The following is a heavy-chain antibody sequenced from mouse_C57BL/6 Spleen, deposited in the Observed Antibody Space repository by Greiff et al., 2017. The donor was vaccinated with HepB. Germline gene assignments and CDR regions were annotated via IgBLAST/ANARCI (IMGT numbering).Heavy chain of an antibody. Sequence: GGGLVQPKGSLKLSCAASGFSFNTYAMNWVRQAPGKGLEWVARIRSKSNNYATYYADSVKDRFTISRDDSESMLYLQMNNLKTEDTAMYYCVRAPNWDFDYWGQGTTLTVSS. CDR3: VRAPNWDFDY. V-gene: IGHV10-1*01. J-gene: IGHJ2*01. CDR2: IRSKSNNYAT. D-gene: IGHD4-1*01. CDR1: GFSFNTYA.